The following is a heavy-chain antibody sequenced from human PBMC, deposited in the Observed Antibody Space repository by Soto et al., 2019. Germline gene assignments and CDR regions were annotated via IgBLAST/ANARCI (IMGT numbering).Heavy chain of an antibody. CDR2: IYYSGST. Sequence: PSETLSLTCTVSGGSISSSSYYWGWIRQPPGKGLEWIGSIYYSGSTYYNPSLKSRVTISVDTSKNQFSLKLSSVTAADTAVYYCARLRGPAAGPMYNWLDPWGQGTRVTVSS. CDR1: GGSISSSSYY. J-gene: IGHJ5*02. CDR3: ARLRGPAAGPMYNWLDP. V-gene: IGHV4-39*01. D-gene: IGHD6-13*01.